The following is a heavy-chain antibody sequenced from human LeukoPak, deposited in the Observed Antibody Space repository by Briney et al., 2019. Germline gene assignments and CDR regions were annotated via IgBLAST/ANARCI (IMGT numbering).Heavy chain of an antibody. J-gene: IGHJ3*02. CDR3: AKEDGRYSTWGAFDI. CDR2: ISGSGGNT. V-gene: IGHV3-23*01. CDR1: GFSFSSYA. Sequence: GGSLRLSCAASGFSFSSYAMSWVRQAPGKGLEWVSAISGSGGNTYYADSVKGRFTISRDNSKNTQYLQMNSLRAEDTAVYYCAKEDGRYSTWGAFDIWGQGTMVTVPS. D-gene: IGHD1-26*01.